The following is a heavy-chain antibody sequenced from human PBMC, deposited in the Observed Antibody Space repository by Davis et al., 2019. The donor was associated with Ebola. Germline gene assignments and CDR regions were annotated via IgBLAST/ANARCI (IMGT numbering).Heavy chain of an antibody. CDR2: IYHSGTT. V-gene: IGHV4-4*02. CDR3: ARHKYNGNYPYYFDY. CDR1: GGSISSNNC. J-gene: IGHJ4*02. Sequence: MPSETLSLTCGVSGGSISSNNCWSWVRQPPGKGLEWIGDIYHSGTTNYNPSLKSRVTISVDMSKNQFSLKLSSVTAADTAVYYCARHKYNGNYPYYFDYWGRGTLVTVSS. D-gene: IGHD1-26*01.